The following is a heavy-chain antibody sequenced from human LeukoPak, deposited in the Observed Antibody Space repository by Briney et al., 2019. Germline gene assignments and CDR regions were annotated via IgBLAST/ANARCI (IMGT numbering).Heavy chain of an antibody. V-gene: IGHV3-66*01. J-gene: IGHJ5*02. CDR1: GFTMSGIH. Sequence: GGSLRLSCTASGFTMSGIHMNWVRQAPGKGLDWVSGLYTGGSTYYAGSVTGRFTISRDDSKNTLYLQMTGLRVDDTAIYYCVRGNGNVGGRLDPWGQGAWVIVSS. CDR2: LYTGGST. CDR3: VRGNGNVGGRLDP. D-gene: IGHD1-1*01.